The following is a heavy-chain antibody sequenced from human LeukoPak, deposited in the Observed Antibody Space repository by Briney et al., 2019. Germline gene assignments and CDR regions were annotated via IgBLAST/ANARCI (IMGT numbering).Heavy chain of an antibody. CDR3: AKDPGHYYYGSGTLIY. CDR2: ISGSGGSI. Sequence: GGSLRLSCAASGFTFSSYAMSWVRQAPGKGLEWVSAISGSGGSIYYADSVKGRFTFSRDNSKNTLYLQMNSLRAEDTAVYYCAKDPGHYYYGSGTLIYWGQGALVTVSS. D-gene: IGHD3-10*01. CDR1: GFTFSSYA. V-gene: IGHV3-23*01. J-gene: IGHJ4*02.